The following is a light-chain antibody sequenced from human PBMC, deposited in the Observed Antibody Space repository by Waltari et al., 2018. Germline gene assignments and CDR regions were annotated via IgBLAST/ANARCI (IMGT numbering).Light chain of an antibody. J-gene: IGLJ2*01. CDR2: EDS. CDR3: YSTDSTGNESV. CDR1: AWPQKY. V-gene: IGLV3-10*01. Sequence: SYELTQSPSVSVSPGQTARITCSGDAWPQKYAYWYRQKSGQAPLQGIYEDSKRPSGFPGRFSGSSSGTMATLTISGAQVEDEGDYYCYSTDSTGNESVFGAGTRLTVL.